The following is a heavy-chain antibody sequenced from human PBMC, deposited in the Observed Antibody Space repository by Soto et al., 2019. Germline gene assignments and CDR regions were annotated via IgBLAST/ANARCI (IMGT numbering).Heavy chain of an antibody. CDR1: GDTFTFYS. Sequence: QVQLVQSGAEVKRPGSSVKVSCKASGDTFTFYSINWVRQAPGLGLEWMGRINPILSMSNYAQRFQGRVTMTADKSTSTAYMELSSLRSEDTAIYYCASSYGSGYRAFDYWGQGPLVTVSS. CDR2: INPILSMS. V-gene: IGHV1-69*02. D-gene: IGHD3-10*01. J-gene: IGHJ4*02. CDR3: ASSYGSGYRAFDY.